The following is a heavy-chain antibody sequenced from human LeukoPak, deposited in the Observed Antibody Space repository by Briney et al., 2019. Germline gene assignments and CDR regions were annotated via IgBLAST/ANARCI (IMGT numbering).Heavy chain of an antibody. J-gene: IGHJ5*02. CDR3: ARERSVRGSYRPYNWFDP. V-gene: IGHV4-34*01. CDR1: GGSFSGYY. D-gene: IGHD3-16*02. CDR2: INHSGST. Sequence: SETLSLTCAVYGGSFSGYYWSWIRQPPGKGLEWIGEINHSGSTNYNPSLKSRVTISVDTSNNQFSLKLSSVTAADTAVYYCARERSVRGSYRPYNWFDPWGQGTLVTVSS.